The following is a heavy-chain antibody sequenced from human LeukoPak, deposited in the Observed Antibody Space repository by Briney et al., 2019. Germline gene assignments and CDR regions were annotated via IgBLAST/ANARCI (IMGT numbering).Heavy chain of an antibody. CDR2: IYTSGST. CDR1: GGSISSYY. V-gene: IGHV4-4*07. D-gene: IGHD6-19*01. Sequence: SETLSLTCTVSGGSISSYYWSWIRQPAGKGLERIGRIYTSGSTNYNPSLKSRVTMSVDTSKNQFSLKLSSVTAADTAVYYCARELTGIAVAGTLDYWGQGTLVTVSS. J-gene: IGHJ4*02. CDR3: ARELTGIAVAGTLDY.